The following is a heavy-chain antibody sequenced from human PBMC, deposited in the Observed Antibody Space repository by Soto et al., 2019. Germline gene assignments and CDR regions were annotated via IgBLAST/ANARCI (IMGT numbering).Heavy chain of an antibody. Sequence: SVKVSCXASGFTFTSSAVQWVRQDRGQRLEWIGWIVVGSGNTNYAQKFQERVTITRDMSTSTAYMELSSLRSEDTAVYYCAADHYFDSSGPGGMDVWGQGTTVTVS. CDR2: IVVGSGNT. J-gene: IGHJ6*02. CDR1: GFTFTSSA. CDR3: AADHYFDSSGPGGMDV. D-gene: IGHD3-22*01. V-gene: IGHV1-58*01.